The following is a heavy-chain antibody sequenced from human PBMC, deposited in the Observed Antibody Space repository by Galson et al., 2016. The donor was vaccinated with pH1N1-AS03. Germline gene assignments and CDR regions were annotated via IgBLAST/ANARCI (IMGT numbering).Heavy chain of an antibody. CDR1: GITFSGYW. V-gene: IGHV3-7*03. CDR2: MQQDGSEK. CDR3: ARGKDFWSGYPDDAFDI. Sequence: SLRLSCAASGITFSGYWMTWVRQAPGKGLEWVANMQQDGSEKYSVDSVKGRFTISRDNAKNSLYLQMNSLRAGDTAVYYCARGKDFWSGYPDDAFDIWGQGTMVTVSS. J-gene: IGHJ3*02. D-gene: IGHD3-3*01.